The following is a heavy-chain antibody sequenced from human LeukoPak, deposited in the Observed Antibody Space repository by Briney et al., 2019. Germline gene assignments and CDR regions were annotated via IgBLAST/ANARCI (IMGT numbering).Heavy chain of an antibody. J-gene: IGHJ4*02. V-gene: IGHV4-59*04. D-gene: IGHD2-21*01. CDR1: DDSITMYY. CDR2: ITYRGSP. Sequence: SETLSPTCSVSDDSITMYYWTWIRQPPGKGLQWIGEITYRGSPYYHPSLENRVAISIDASQRHVSLRLNSVTAADTAVYYCATYGGDWKFDSWGQGTLVTVSS. CDR3: ATYGGDWKFDS.